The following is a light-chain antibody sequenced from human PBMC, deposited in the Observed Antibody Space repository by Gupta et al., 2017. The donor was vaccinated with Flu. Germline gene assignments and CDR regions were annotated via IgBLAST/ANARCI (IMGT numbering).Light chain of an antibody. J-gene: IGKJ5*01. CDR2: LGS. Sequence: DIVMTQSPLSLPVTPGEPASISCSSSQSLLHSNGYNYLDWYLQKPGQSPQLLIYLGSNRASGVPDRCSGSGSGTDFTLKISRVEAEDVGVYYCMQALQTPITFGQGTRLEIK. CDR3: MQALQTPIT. V-gene: IGKV2-28*01. CDR1: QSLLHSNGYNY.